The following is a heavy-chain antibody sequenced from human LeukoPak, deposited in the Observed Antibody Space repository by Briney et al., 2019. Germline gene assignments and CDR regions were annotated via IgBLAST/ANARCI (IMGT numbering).Heavy chain of an antibody. Sequence: ASMKVSCKASGYSFTSYYMNWVRQAPGQGLEWIGIINPIGGSTHYAQRFQGRLTMTRDTSTSTGYMELSSLRSEDTAVYYCARGGALTMAKTGDYWGQGTLVTVSS. CDR2: INPIGGST. CDR1: GYSFTSYY. V-gene: IGHV1-46*01. CDR3: ARGGALTMAKTGDY. D-gene: IGHD3-10*01. J-gene: IGHJ4*02.